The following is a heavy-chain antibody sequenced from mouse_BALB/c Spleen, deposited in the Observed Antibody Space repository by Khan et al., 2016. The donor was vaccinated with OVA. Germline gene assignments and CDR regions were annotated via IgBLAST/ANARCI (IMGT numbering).Heavy chain of an antibody. CDR3: ARKNGSDFAY. D-gene: IGHD1-1*01. CDR1: GYSFTGYF. Sequence: VQLKQSGPELVKPGASVKISCKASGYSFTGYFMNWVMQSPGKSLEWIGRINPHIGETYYNQKFKGKATLTVDESSSTAHMELRSLASEDSAVYYCARKNGSDFAYWGQGTTLTVSS. CDR2: INPHIGET. J-gene: IGHJ2*01. V-gene: IGHV1-20*02.